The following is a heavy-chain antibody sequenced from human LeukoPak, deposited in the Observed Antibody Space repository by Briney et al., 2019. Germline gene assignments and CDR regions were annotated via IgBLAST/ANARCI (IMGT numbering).Heavy chain of an antibody. D-gene: IGHD4-17*01. CDR3: ARSGDYYYYMDV. CDR2: IIPIFGTA. Sequence: SVKVSCKASGGTFSSYAISWVRQAPGQGLEWMGGIIPIFGTANYAQKFQGRVTITTDESTSTAYMELSRLRSEDTAVYYCARSGDYYYYMDVWGKGTTVTVSS. V-gene: IGHV1-69*05. CDR1: GGTFSSYA. J-gene: IGHJ6*03.